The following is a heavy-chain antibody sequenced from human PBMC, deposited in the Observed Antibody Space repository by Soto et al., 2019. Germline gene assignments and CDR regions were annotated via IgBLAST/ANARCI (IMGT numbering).Heavy chain of an antibody. J-gene: IGHJ4*02. CDR1: GFTLSSYT. D-gene: IGHD3-9*01. Sequence: LRLSCSASGFTLSSYTMSWVRLTPGKGLQWVSTIFTGGTSTVYADPVRGRFSISRDDSKNTLYLQMDNLRVDDTALYFCAKDRHPDGIWTFDYWGRGTLVTVSS. V-gene: IGHV3-23*01. CDR3: AKDRHPDGIWTFDY. CDR2: IFTGGTST.